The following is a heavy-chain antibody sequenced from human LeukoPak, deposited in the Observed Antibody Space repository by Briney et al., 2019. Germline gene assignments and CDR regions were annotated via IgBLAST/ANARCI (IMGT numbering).Heavy chain of an antibody. CDR1: GGSISSYY. CDR3: ARGRVVVGATTAYYYGMDV. J-gene: IGHJ6*02. CDR2: IYTSGST. Sequence: SETLSLTCTVSGGSISSYYWSWIRQPAGKGLEWIGRIYTSGSTNYNPSLKSRVTMSVDTSKNQFSLKLSSVTAADTAVYYCARGRVVVGATTAYYYGMDVWGQGTTVTVSS. D-gene: IGHD1-26*01. V-gene: IGHV4-4*07.